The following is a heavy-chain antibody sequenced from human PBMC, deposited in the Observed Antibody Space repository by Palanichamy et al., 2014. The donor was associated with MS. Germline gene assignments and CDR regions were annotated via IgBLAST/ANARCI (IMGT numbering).Heavy chain of an antibody. V-gene: IGHV4-61*01. CDR1: GGSVSSGSYY. CDR3: ARVRPYCGGDCYSGYFDY. Sequence: QVQLQESGPGLVKPSETLSLTCTVSGGSVSSGSYYWSWIRQPPGKGLEWIGYIYYSGSTNYNPSLKSRVTISVDTSKNQFSLKLSSVTAADTAAYYCARVRPYCGGDCYSGYFDYWGQGTLVAVSS. J-gene: IGHJ4*02. CDR2: IYYSGST. D-gene: IGHD2-21*02.